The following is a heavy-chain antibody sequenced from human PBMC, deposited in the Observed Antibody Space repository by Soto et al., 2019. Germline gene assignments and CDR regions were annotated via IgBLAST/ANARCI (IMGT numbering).Heavy chain of an antibody. CDR3: ATDGGLLTASWHYDL. Sequence: QVQLVQSGADVKKPGTSVKVSCKAAGYSFTNYCMYWVRQAPGQGLEWMGMINPRTGSTPYAQKFQDRVTLTRDTSTTTVYMELITLISDDTAVYYCATDGGLLTASWHYDLWGPGTLVTVSS. CDR1: GYSFTNYC. CDR2: INPRTGST. V-gene: IGHV1-46*01. J-gene: IGHJ2*01. D-gene: IGHD2-15*01.